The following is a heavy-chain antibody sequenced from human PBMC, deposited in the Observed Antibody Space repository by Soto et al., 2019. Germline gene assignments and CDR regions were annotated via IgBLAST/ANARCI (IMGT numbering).Heavy chain of an antibody. CDR2: IIPTFGTA. D-gene: IGHD1-1*01. CDR1: GGTFSSYA. Sequence: VASVKVSCKASGGTFSSYAISWVRQAPGQGLEWMGGIIPTFGTANYAQKFQGRVTITADESTSTAYMELSSLRSEDTAVYYCARVGLQPKEGIDYWGQGTLVTVSS. J-gene: IGHJ4*02. V-gene: IGHV1-69*13. CDR3: ARVGLQPKEGIDY.